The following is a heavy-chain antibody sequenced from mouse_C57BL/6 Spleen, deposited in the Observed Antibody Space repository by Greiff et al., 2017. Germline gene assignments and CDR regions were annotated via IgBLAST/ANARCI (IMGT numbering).Heavy chain of an antibody. CDR2: IYPGDGDT. J-gene: IGHJ2*01. CDR1: GYAFSSSW. Sequence: QVQLQQSGPELVKPGASVKISCKASGYAFSSSWMNWVKQRPGKGLEWIGRIYPGDGDTNYNGKFKGKATLTADKSSSTAYMQLSSLTSEDSAVYFCARWWVRYPFDCWGQGTTLTCS. CDR3: ARWWVRYPFDC. D-gene: IGHD1-1*01. V-gene: IGHV1-82*01.